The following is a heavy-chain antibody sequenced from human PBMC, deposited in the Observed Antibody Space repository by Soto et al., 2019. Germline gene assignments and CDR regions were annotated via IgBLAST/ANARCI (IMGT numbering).Heavy chain of an antibody. J-gene: IGHJ6*02. D-gene: IGHD1-26*01. CDR1: GLNFNNYA. V-gene: IGHV3-23*01. Sequence: EVQLLESGGGLVQPGGSLRLYCAASGLNFNNYAMTWVRQAPGKGLAWGSAISGSVGATYSSDSVKGRFTISRDNSKNTLYLQMNTQRAEDTTIYYCVKVSLRATTITDYSYHGFDVWGPGTTVTGS. CDR2: ISGSVGAT. CDR3: VKVSLRATTITDYSYHGFDV.